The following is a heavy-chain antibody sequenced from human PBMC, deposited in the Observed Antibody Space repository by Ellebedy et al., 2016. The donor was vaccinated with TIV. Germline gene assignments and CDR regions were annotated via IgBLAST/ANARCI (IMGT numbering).Heavy chain of an antibody. CDR1: GFILSDYY. CDR2: IRSRGSPI. D-gene: IGHD1/OR15-1a*01. J-gene: IGHJ5*02. Sequence: GGFLRLSCAASGFILSDYYMIWIRQAPGKGLECVSYIRSRGSPIYYADSVRGRFTIARDNAKNSLYLQMNSRRAEDTAVYFCARDTRFIDQQHNWFDPWGQGTLVTVSS. CDR3: ARDTRFIDQQHNWFDP. V-gene: IGHV3-11*01.